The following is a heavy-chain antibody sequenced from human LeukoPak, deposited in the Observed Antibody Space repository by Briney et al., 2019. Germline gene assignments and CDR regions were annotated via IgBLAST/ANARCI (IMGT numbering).Heavy chain of an antibody. Sequence: GGSLRLSCTTSGFTFGDYTMSWFRQAPGKGLEWVGFIRNKLYSGTTEYAASAKGRFTISRDDSKSIAYLQMSSLKTDDTAVYYCTNVYNWNSGRFDSWGQGTLVTVSS. V-gene: IGHV3-49*03. CDR1: GFTFGDYT. J-gene: IGHJ4*02. CDR2: IRNKLYSGTT. D-gene: IGHD1-20*01. CDR3: TNVYNWNSGRFDS.